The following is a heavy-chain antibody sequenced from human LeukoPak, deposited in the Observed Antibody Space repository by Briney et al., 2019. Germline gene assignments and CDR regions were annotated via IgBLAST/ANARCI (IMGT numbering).Heavy chain of an antibody. V-gene: IGHV3-11*04. CDR1: GFTFSDYY. Sequence: GGSLRLSCAASGFTFSDYYMSWIRQAPGKGLEWVSCISSSGSTIYYADSVKGRFTISRDNAKNSLYLQMNSLRAEDTAVYYCAEGPYYDILTGYSSDAFHIWGQGTVVTVSS. D-gene: IGHD3-9*01. J-gene: IGHJ3*02. CDR2: ISSSGSTI. CDR3: AEGPYYDILTGYSSDAFHI.